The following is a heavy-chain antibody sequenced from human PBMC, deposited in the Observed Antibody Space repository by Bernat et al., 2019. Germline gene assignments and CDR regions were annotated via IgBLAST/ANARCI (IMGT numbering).Heavy chain of an antibody. V-gene: IGHV3-53*02. Sequence: EVQLVETGGGLIQPGGSLRLSCAASGFTVSSNYMTWVRQAPGKGLEWVSLIYSGGSTYYADSVKGRFTMSRDNSENTVFLQMNSLRAEDTAVYFCARSTNGWYPFYSHMDVWGKGTTVTVSS. CDR3: ARSTNGWYPFYSHMDV. CDR2: IYSGGST. CDR1: GFTVSSNY. J-gene: IGHJ6*03. D-gene: IGHD6-19*01.